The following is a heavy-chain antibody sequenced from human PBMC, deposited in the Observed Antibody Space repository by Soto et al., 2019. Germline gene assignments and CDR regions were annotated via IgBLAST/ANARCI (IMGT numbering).Heavy chain of an antibody. V-gene: IGHV4-31*03. J-gene: IGHJ6*02. CDR3: ARVHRYSSTPRSSGYYYYGMDV. CDR1: GGSISSGGYY. CDR2: IYYSGST. Sequence: SETLSLTCTVSGGSISSGGYYWSWIRQHPGKGLEWIGYIYYSGSTYYNPSLKSRVTISVDTSKNQFSLKLSSVTAADTAVYYCARVHRYSSTPRSSGYYYYGMDVWGQGTTVTVSS. D-gene: IGHD6-13*01.